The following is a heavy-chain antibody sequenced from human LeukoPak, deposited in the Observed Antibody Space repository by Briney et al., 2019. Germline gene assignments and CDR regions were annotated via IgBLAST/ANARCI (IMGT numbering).Heavy chain of an antibody. V-gene: IGHV1-24*01. CDR3: ARNRYGSGRDYYYYYMDV. Sequence: EASVKVSCKVSGYTLIELSLHWVRQAPGKGPEWMGGFDPVYGKIIYSQKFQGRLTLIEDTSTDTAYMELSSLRSEDTAVYYCARNRYGSGRDYYYYYMDVWGKGTTVTTSS. D-gene: IGHD3-10*01. CDR1: GYTLIELS. J-gene: IGHJ6*03. CDR2: FDPVYGKI.